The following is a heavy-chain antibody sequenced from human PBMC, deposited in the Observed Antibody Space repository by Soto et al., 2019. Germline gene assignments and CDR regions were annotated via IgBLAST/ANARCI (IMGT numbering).Heavy chain of an antibody. CDR2: ISYDGSNK. D-gene: IGHD5-18*01. Sequence: GGSLRLSCAASGFTFSSYGMHWVRQAPGKGLEWVAVISYDGSNKYYADSVKGRFTISRDNSKNTLYLQMNSLRAEDTAVYYCAKDEGYSYGYSLMDYYYGMDVWGQGTTVTVSS. V-gene: IGHV3-30*18. CDR3: AKDEGYSYGYSLMDYYYGMDV. J-gene: IGHJ6*02. CDR1: GFTFSSYG.